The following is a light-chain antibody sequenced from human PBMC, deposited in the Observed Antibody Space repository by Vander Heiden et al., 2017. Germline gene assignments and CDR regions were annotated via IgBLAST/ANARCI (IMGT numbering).Light chain of an antibody. Sequence: QSALTQPASVSGYPGQSITISCTGTSSDVGGYNYVSWYQQHPGKAPKLMIYNVNNRPSGVSNRFSGSKSGNTASLTISGLQAEDEADYYCSSYTSSSTYVFGTGTKVTVL. J-gene: IGLJ1*01. CDR2: NVN. CDR1: SSDVGGYNY. CDR3: SSYTSSSTYV. V-gene: IGLV2-14*03.